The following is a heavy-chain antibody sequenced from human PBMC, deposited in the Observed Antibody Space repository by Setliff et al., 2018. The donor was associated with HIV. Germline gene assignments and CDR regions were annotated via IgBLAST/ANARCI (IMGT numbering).Heavy chain of an antibody. CDR2: ISSSSSTI. Sequence: GGSLRLSCAASGFTFSSYSMNWVRQAPGKGLEWVSYISSSSSTIYYADSVKGRFTISRDNAKNTLYLQMNSLRAEDTAVYYCTRVYDSSGYSFSIPGYWGQGTLVTVSS. CDR3: TRVYDSSGYSFSIPGY. CDR1: GFTFSSYS. D-gene: IGHD3-22*01. V-gene: IGHV3-48*01. J-gene: IGHJ4*01.